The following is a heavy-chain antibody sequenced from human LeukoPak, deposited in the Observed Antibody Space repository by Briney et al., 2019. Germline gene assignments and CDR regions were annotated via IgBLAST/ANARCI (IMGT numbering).Heavy chain of an antibody. CDR3: ARAGLLGPGRKTRAFFDY. D-gene: IGHD3-10*01. Sequence: SETLSLTCTISGGSSSGYYWNWIRQTPGKGLEWIGYVYYRGGTNYNPSLKSRVSMSIDTSKNQLSLQLDSATAADTAVYYCARAGLLGPGRKTRAFFDYWGQGLPVIVSA. CDR2: VYYRGGT. J-gene: IGHJ4*02. V-gene: IGHV4-59*01. CDR1: GGSSSGYY.